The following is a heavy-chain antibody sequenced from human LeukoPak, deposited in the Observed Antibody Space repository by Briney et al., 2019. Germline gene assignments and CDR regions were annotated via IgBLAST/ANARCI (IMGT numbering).Heavy chain of an antibody. CDR2: ISHDVKTT. J-gene: IGHJ4*02. Sequence: GGSLRLSCVASGFSFSDSVIHWVRQAPGKGLEWVAVISHDVKTTYYADSAKGRFTISRDNSRNTVFLQMNRLRPEDTAVYYCVKEAYYGWGSSPTFYFDYSGQATRVTVSS. V-gene: IGHV3-30*04. CDR3: VKEAYYGWGSSPTFYFDY. D-gene: IGHD3-10*01. CDR1: GFSFSDSV.